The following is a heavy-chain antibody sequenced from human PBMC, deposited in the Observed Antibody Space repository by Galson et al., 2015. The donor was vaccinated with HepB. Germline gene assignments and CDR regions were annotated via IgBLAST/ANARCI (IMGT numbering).Heavy chain of an antibody. CDR3: AKDPTTTTSAWCFDL. V-gene: IGHV3-23*01. CDR2: VSDSGTTT. J-gene: IGHJ2*01. CDR1: GVTFNNYD. D-gene: IGHD5-12*01. Sequence: SLRLSCAASGVTFNNYDMTWVRQAPGKGLEWVSSVSDSGTTTFYADSVKGRFTISRDNSKKTLYLQMNSLRVEDTAVYYCAKDPTTTTSAWCFDLWGRGTLVTVSS.